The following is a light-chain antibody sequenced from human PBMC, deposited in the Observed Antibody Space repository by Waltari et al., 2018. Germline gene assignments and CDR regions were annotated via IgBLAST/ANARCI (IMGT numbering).Light chain of an antibody. CDR3: HQYDNWPHT. CDR2: DAS. J-gene: IGKJ2*01. CDR1: QSVTS. V-gene: IGKV3-11*01. Sequence: EIVLTQSPATLSLSPGERATLSCRASQSVTSLAWYQHKPGQAPRLLIYDASNRATGIPARVSGRGSGTDFTLTISSLEPEDFAVYYCHQYDNWPHTFGQGTKLEIK.